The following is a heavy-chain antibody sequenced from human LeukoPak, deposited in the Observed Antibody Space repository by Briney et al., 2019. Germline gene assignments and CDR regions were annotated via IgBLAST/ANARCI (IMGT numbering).Heavy chain of an antibody. CDR3: TRLSRYYYGMDV. J-gene: IGHJ6*02. V-gene: IGHV3-73*01. Sequence: PGGSLRLSCAASGFIFSGSAMHWVRQASGKGLEWVGRIRSKANSYATAYAASVKGRFTISRDDSKNTAYLQMNSLKTEDTAVYYCTRLSRYYYGMDVWGQGTTVTVSS. CDR1: GFIFSGSA. CDR2: IRSKANSYAT.